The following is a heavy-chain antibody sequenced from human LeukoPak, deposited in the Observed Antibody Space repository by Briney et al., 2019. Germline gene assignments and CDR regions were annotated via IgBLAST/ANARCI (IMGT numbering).Heavy chain of an antibody. CDR1: GGSISSSSYY. V-gene: IGHV4-39*07. Sequence: SETLSLTCTVSGGSISSSSYYWGWIRQPPGKGLEWIGSIYYSGSTYYNPSLKSRVTISVDTSKNQFSLKLSSVTAADTAVYYCARGVDYGGNSDAFDIWGQGTMVTVSS. D-gene: IGHD4-23*01. CDR2: IYYSGST. CDR3: ARGVDYGGNSDAFDI. J-gene: IGHJ3*02.